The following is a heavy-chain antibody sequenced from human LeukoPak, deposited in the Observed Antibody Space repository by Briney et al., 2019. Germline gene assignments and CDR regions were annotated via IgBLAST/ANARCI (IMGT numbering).Heavy chain of an antibody. D-gene: IGHD5-12*01. V-gene: IGHV5-51*01. CDR1: GYSFTRYW. CDR3: ARQADSSYDYMGL. J-gene: IGHJ4*02. CDR2: IYPGDSDT. Sequence: GEPLNISCQASGYSFTRYWIGWVRQMPGRGLEWMGIIYPGDSDTKYSPSFQGQITISADKSISTAYLQWSSLKASDTAMYYCARQADSSYDYMGLWGQGTLVTVSS.